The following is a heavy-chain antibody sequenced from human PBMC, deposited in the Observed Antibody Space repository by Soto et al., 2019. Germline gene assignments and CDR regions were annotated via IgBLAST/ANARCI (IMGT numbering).Heavy chain of an antibody. D-gene: IGHD3-22*01. CDR2: ISGSGGST. J-gene: IGHJ5*02. CDR3: AKDRCGDYYDSSGQNP. CDR1: GFTFSSYA. Sequence: GGSLRLSCAASGFTFSSYAMRWVRQAPGKGLEWVSAISGSGGSTYYADSGKGRFTISRDNANNTLYLQMNSLRAEDTAVYYCAKDRCGDYYDSSGQNPWGQGT. V-gene: IGHV3-23*01.